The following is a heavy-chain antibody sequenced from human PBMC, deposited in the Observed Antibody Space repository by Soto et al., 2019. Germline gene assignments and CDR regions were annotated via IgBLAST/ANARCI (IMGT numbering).Heavy chain of an antibody. CDR2: VMNDV. V-gene: IGHV3-74*01. CDR3: SRDDSDWFFN. J-gene: IGHJ4*02. CDR1: GFTFDYYW. D-gene: IGHD3-9*01. Sequence: GGSLRLSCAASGFTFDYYWMHWVRQVPGQGLVWVSHVMNDVSVKGRFTISRDDSKKTAYLQMNSLESEDTAVYYCSRDDSDWFFNWGRGTLVTVSS.